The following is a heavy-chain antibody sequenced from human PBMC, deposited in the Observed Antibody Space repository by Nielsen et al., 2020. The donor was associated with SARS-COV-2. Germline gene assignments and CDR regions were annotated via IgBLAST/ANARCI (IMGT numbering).Heavy chain of an antibody. Sequence: ASVKVSCKASGYTFTDHAVNWVRQAPGHGLEWLGWIYTHTGRSKYAQGFTGRFVFSLDTSVSTSYLEISSLKTEDTALYFCARESGVLSTAAAFDMWGQGTMITVSS. D-gene: IGHD2/OR15-2a*01. J-gene: IGHJ3*02. CDR1: GYTFTDHA. V-gene: IGHV7-4-1*02. CDR3: ARESGVLSTAAAFDM. CDR2: IYTHTGRS.